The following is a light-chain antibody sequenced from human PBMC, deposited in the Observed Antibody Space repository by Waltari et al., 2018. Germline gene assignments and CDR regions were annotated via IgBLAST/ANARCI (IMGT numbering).Light chain of an antibody. J-gene: IGLJ3*02. Sequence: QTVVTQEPSLSVSPGGTVTLTCGSSSGSVSTTDYASWYQQAPAQAPRTLLFDTNPRSSGVPDLFAGSILDNNAPLSVTGARADDESDYYCVLSMGGGIWVFCGGTKLTVL. CDR1: SGSVSTTDY. CDR2: DTN. V-gene: IGLV8-61*01. CDR3: VLSMGGGIWV.